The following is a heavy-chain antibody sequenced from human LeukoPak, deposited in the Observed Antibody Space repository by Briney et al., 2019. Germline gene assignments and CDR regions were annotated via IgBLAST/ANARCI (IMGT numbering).Heavy chain of an antibody. CDR3: TKYYLRGSPLFDY. CDR1: GFTFSNAW. D-gene: IGHD3-10*01. J-gene: IGHJ4*02. CDR2: ISGSGDST. Sequence: GGSLRLSCAASGFTFSNAWMSWVRQAPGKGLEWVSAISGSGDSTYYADSVKGRFTISRDNSKSTLYLQMNSLRAEDTALYYCTKYYLRGSPLFDYWGQGTLLTVSS. V-gene: IGHV3-23*01.